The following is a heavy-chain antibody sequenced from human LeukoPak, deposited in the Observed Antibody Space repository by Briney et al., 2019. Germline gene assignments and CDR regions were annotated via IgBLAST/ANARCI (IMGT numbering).Heavy chain of an antibody. Sequence: GGSLRLSCAASGFTFSDYYMSWIRQAPGKGLEWVSAISGSGGSTCYADSVKGRFTISRDNSKNTLYLQMNSLRAEDTAVYYCAKAQGIVVVPAAITWGQGTLVTVSS. CDR1: GFTFSDYY. D-gene: IGHD2-2*01. J-gene: IGHJ5*02. V-gene: IGHV3-23*01. CDR2: ISGSGGST. CDR3: AKAQGIVVVPAAIT.